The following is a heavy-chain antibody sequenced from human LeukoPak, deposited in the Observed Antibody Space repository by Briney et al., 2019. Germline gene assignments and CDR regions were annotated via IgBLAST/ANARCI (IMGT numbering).Heavy chain of an antibody. D-gene: IGHD2-15*01. J-gene: IGHJ5*02. Sequence: SETLSLTCTVSGASISRGNYYWGWIRQPPGKGLEWIGSIYYSGSTYYSPSLKSRLTISVDTSKNQFSLKLTSVTAADTAVYYCARVYTPPYCSGGTCYSGLDPWGQGTLVTVSS. CDR1: GASISRGNYY. CDR2: IYYSGST. V-gene: IGHV4-39*07. CDR3: ARVYTPPYCSGGTCYSGLDP.